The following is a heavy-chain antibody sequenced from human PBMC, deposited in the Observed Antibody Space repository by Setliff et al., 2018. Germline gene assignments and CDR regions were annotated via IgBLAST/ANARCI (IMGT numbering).Heavy chain of an antibody. Sequence: GESLKISCKGSGYSFSNFWIGWVRQMPGKGLEWMGIIYPGDSHTRYSPSFQGQVTISRDNARNSLFLQMNSLRADDTAVYYCVRDSPIRLGVLHSWGQGTLVTVSS. CDR3: VRDSPIRLGVLHS. J-gene: IGHJ4*02. D-gene: IGHD2-8*02. V-gene: IGHV5-51*01. CDR2: IYPGDSHT. CDR1: GYSFSNFW.